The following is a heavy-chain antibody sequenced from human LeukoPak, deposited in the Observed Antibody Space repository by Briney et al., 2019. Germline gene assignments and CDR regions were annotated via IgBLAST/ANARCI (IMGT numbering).Heavy chain of an antibody. CDR1: GGTFSSYA. D-gene: IGHD4-17*01. CDR3: ARDGILGDYVSYFDY. CDR2: IIPIFGTA. Sequence: ASVKVSCKASGGTFSSYAISWVRQAPGQGLEWMGGIIPIFGTANYAQKFQGRVTITADESTSTAYMELSSLRSDDTAVYYCARDGILGDYVSYFDYWGQGTLVTVSS. V-gene: IGHV1-69*13. J-gene: IGHJ4*02.